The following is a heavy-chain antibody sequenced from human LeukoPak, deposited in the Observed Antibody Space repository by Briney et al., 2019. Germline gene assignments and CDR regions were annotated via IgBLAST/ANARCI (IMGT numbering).Heavy chain of an antibody. CDR2: INPNSGGT. J-gene: IGHJ5*02. CDR3: ARDIFQEYWFDP. Sequence: ASVKVSCKASGYAFTGYYMHWVRQAPGQGLEWMGWINPNSGGTNYAQKFQGRVTMTRDTSISTAYMELSRLRSDDTAVYYCARDIFQEYWFDPWGQGTLVTVSS. D-gene: IGHD6-6*01. V-gene: IGHV1-2*02. CDR1: GYAFTGYY.